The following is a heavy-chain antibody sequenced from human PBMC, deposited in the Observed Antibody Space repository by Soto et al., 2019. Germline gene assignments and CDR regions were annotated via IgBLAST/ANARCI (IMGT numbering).Heavy chain of an antibody. CDR3: AKDRGGSGALDI. D-gene: IGHD3-10*01. J-gene: IGHJ3*02. Sequence: EGQLVEFGGGLVKPGGSLRLSCAASGFSFSIYSYNWVRQAPGKGLEWLSYIIPAGSSIYYADSVKGRFTISRDSARDSVYLQINSLRAEDTAVYYCAKDRGGSGALDICGQGTMVTVSS. CDR2: IIPAGSSI. CDR1: GFSFSIYS. V-gene: IGHV3-48*01.